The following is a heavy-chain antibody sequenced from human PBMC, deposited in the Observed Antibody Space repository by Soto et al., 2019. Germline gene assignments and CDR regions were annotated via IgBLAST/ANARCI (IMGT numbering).Heavy chain of an antibody. CDR2: TSGSGGRT. CDR3: ARHTVTTIYYYCDGIDV. V-gene: IGHV3-23*01. CDR1: GFTFSSYA. Sequence: EVQLLESGGGLVQPGGSLRLSCAASGFTFSSYAMSWVREAPGKGLEWVSGTSGSGGRTYYVDYVKGRFTITRDNSTNTRNLPVNSLRAQDTAVYCCARHTVTTIYYYCDGIDVSGQWATVAVAS. J-gene: IGHJ6*02. D-gene: IGHD4-17*01.